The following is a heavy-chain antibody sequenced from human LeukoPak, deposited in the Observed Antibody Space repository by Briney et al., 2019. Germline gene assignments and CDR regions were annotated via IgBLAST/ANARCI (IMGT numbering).Heavy chain of an antibody. CDR3: ARGPYSGSYLYYFDY. D-gene: IGHD1-26*01. Sequence: SETLSLTCTVSGGSISSGSYYWSWIRQPAGKGLEWIGRIYTSGSTNYNPSLKSRVTISVDTSKNQFSLKLSSVTAADTAVYYCARGPYSGSYLYYFDYWGQGTLVTVSS. V-gene: IGHV4-61*02. CDR1: GGSISSGSYY. CDR2: IYTSGST. J-gene: IGHJ4*02.